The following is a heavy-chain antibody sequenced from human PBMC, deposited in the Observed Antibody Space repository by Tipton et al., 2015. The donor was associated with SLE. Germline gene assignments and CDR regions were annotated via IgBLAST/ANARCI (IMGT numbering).Heavy chain of an antibody. CDR3: ARGGGGDFWSGSYYFDY. J-gene: IGHJ4*02. D-gene: IGHD3-3*01. CDR1: GGSFSGYY. Sequence: TLSPTCADYGGSFSGYYWSWIRQPPGKGLEWIGEINHSGSTNYNPSLKSRVTISVDTSKNQFSLKMSSVTAADTAVYYCARGGGGDFWSGSYYFDYWGQGTLVTVSS. V-gene: IGHV4-34*01. CDR2: INHSGST.